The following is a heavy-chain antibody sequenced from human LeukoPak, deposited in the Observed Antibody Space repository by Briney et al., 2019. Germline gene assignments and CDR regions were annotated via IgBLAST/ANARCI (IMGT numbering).Heavy chain of an antibody. CDR1: GFTFSNYA. CDR2: ISYDGSNK. Sequence: GGSLTLCSPASGFTFSNYAVHWVRQAPGKGLEWVAVISYDGSNKYYADSVKGRFTISRDNSKNTLYLQMNSLRAEDTAVYYCARDAAPYGSGSYSNGMDYWGRGTLVTVSS. V-gene: IGHV3-30*04. CDR3: ARDAAPYGSGSYSNGMDY. D-gene: IGHD3-10*01. J-gene: IGHJ4*02.